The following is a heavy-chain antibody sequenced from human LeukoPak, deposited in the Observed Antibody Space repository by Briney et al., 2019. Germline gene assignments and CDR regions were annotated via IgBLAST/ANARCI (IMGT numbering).Heavy chain of an antibody. CDR2: ISSSSSYI. V-gene: IGHV3-21*01. CDR3: ARDYGGGRTLKQYYFDY. J-gene: IGHJ4*02. D-gene: IGHD2-15*01. CDR1: GFTFSSYS. Sequence: KAGGSLRLSCAASGFTFSSYSMNWVRQAPGKGLEWVSSISSSSSYIYYADSVKGRFTISRDNAKNSLYLQMNSLRAEDTAVYYCARDYGGGRTLKQYYFDYWGQGTLVTVSS.